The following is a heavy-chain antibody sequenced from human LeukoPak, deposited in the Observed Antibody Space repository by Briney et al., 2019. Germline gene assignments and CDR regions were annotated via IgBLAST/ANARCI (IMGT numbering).Heavy chain of an antibody. Sequence: PGRSLRLSCAASGFTFSSYGMHWVRQAPGKGLEWVAVIWYDGSNKYYADSVKGRFTISRDNSKNTLYLQMNSLRAEDTAVYYCAKLGGTNSRDGMDVWGQGTTVTVSS. V-gene: IGHV3-33*06. J-gene: IGHJ6*02. D-gene: IGHD2-15*01. CDR2: IWYDGSNK. CDR3: AKLGGTNSRDGMDV. CDR1: GFTFSSYG.